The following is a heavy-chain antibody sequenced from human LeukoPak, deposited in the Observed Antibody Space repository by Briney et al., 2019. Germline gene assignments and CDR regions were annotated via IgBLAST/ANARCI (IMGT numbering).Heavy chain of an antibody. Sequence: ASETLSLTCTVAGGSISSTSYYWAWIRQPPGRRLEWIGSIDYSGTTYYNPSLKSRVTISVDTSKNQFSLKLSSVTASDTAKYFSESPGQAAGSKGAFDDWGQATLVTVSS. CDR2: IDYSGTT. CDR1: GGSISSTSYY. D-gene: IGHD6-13*01. CDR3: ESPGQAAGSKGAFDD. J-gene: IGHJ4*02. V-gene: IGHV4-39*01.